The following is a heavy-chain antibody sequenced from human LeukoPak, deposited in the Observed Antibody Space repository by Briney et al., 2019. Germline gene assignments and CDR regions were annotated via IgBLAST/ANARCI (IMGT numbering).Heavy chain of an antibody. CDR1: GFTFDDYA. J-gene: IGHJ4*02. V-gene: IGHV3-9*01. CDR2: ISWNSGSI. CDR3: ARVAVAGPYFDY. Sequence: GGSLRLSCAASGFTFDDYAMHWVRQAPGKGLEWVSGISWNSGSIGYADSVKGRFTISRDNAKNSLYLQMNSLRAEDTALYYCARVAVAGPYFDYWGQGTPVTVSS. D-gene: IGHD6-19*01.